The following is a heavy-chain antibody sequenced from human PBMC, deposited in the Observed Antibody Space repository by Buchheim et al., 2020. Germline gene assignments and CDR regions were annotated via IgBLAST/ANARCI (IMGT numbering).Heavy chain of an antibody. Sequence: EVQLLESGGGLVQPGGSLRLSCAASGFTFSSYAMTWVRQAPGKGLEWVSAISGGGGSTYSADSVKGRFPISRDNSKNTLYLQMNSLRVEDTAVYYCAKKYYYDSSGYELDYWGQGTL. J-gene: IGHJ4*02. D-gene: IGHD3-22*01. CDR3: AKKYYYDSSGYELDY. CDR2: ISGGGGST. V-gene: IGHV3-23*01. CDR1: GFTFSSYA.